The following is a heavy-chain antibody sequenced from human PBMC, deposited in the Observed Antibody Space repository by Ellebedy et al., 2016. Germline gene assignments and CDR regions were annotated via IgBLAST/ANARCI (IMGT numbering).Heavy chain of an antibody. CDR1: GFSVSSNY. CDR3: ARDGYAYATDV. V-gene: IGHV3-7*01. D-gene: IGHD5-18*01. CDR2: MNQDGSEI. J-gene: IGHJ6*02. Sequence: GESLKISCVVSGFSVSSNYLSWVRQAPGKGLEWVANMNQDGSEIYYVDSVKGRFTISRDNAKDSLYLQMSSLRAQDTALYYCARDGYAYATDVWGQGTTVTVSS.